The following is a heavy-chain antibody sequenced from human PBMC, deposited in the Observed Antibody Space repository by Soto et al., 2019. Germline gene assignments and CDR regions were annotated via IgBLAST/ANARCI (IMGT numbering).Heavy chain of an antibody. J-gene: IGHJ3*02. Sequence: ASVKVSCKASGYTFTGYYIHWVRQAPGQGLEWMGWIGPNSGATNYEQKFQGWVTMTRDTSINTAYMELSRLTSDDTAVYYCARDYCSGGSCFTDHAFDIWGQGTVVTVSS. CDR2: IGPNSGAT. D-gene: IGHD2-15*01. CDR1: GYTFTGYY. V-gene: IGHV1-2*04. CDR3: ARDYCSGGSCFTDHAFDI.